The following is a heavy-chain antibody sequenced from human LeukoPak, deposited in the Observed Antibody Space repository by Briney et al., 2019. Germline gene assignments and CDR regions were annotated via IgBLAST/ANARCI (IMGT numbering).Heavy chain of an antibody. CDR3: ANANLGIYLNS. CDR2: ISGSGGST. J-gene: IGHJ4*02. CDR1: GFTFSSYA. Sequence: GGSLRLSCAASGFTFSSYAMSWVRQAPGKGLEWVSAISGSGGSTYYADSVKGRFTISRDNSKNTLYLQMNSLRAEGTAVYYCANANLGIYLNSWGQGTLVTVSS. D-gene: IGHD3-16*01. V-gene: IGHV3-23*01.